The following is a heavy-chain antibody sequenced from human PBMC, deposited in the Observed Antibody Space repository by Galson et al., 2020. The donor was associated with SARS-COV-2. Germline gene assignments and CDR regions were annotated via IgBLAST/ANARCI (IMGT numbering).Heavy chain of an antibody. CDR1: GASISSYY. V-gene: IGHV4-4*07. D-gene: IGHD3-22*01. CDR2: VYTGGST. Sequence: SETLSLTCTASGASISSYYCSWRRPPAGKRLEWIGRVYTGGSTTNTPSLKSLVTMAGNTSKHQSSLKLSSVTAADTAAYYCARGGYYQTWFDPWGQGILVTVSS. J-gene: IGHJ5*02. CDR3: ARGGYYQTWFDP.